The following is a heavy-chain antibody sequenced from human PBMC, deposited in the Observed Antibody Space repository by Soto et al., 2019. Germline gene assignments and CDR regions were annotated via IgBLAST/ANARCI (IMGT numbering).Heavy chain of an antibody. J-gene: IGHJ4*02. Sequence: ASVKVSCKASGCTFTSYYMPWVRQAPGQGLEWMGIINPSGGSTSYAQKFQGRVTMTRDTSTSTVYMERSSLRSEDTAVYYCAREENWDTSLHSDWYYAGRSDYWGQGTLVNVSS. CDR2: INPSGGST. D-gene: IGHD6-19*01. V-gene: IGHV1-46*01. CDR1: GCTFTSYY. CDR3: AREENWDTSLHSDWYYAGRSDY.